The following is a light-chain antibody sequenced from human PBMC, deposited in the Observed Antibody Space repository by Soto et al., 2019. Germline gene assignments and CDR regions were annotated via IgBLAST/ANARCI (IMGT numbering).Light chain of an antibody. CDR1: SSNIGSNT. CDR3: AAWDDRLNGPL. J-gene: IGLJ3*02. Sequence: QSVLTQPPSASGTPGQRVTISCSGSSSNIGSNTVNWYQQLPGTAPKLLIYSNNDRPSGVPDRFSGSKSGTSASLAISGLQSEDEADYYCAAWDDRLNGPLFGGGTKLTVL. CDR2: SNN. V-gene: IGLV1-44*01.